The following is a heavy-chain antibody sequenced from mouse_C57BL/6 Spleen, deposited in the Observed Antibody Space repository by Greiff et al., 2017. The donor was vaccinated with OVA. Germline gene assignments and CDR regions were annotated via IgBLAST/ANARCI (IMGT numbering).Heavy chain of an antibody. Sequence: QVQLQQPGAELVRPGSSVKLSCKASGYTFTSYWLHWVKQRPIQGLEWIGNIAPSDSVTHYNQQFQDKATLTVDKSSRTAYMQLSSLTSEDSAVEDCASEGESYYAMDYWGQGTSVTVAS. CDR1: GYTFTSYW. V-gene: IGHV1-52*01. CDR2: IAPSDSVT. J-gene: IGHJ4*01. CDR3: ASEGESYYAMDY.